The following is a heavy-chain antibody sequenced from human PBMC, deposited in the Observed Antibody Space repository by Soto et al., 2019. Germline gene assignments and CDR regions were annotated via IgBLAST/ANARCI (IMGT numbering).Heavy chain of an antibody. Sequence: QVQLQESGPGLVKPSGTLSLTCAVSGGSFTSNNWWTWVRQPPGQWLGWIGEIYRTGSTNYNPSLKSRVNISLDKSENQFSLKVPSLTAADTAVYYCASRDPGTSVDYWGQGTLVTVSS. CDR2: IYRTGST. D-gene: IGHD1-26*01. V-gene: IGHV4-4*02. CDR3: ASRDPGTSVDY. J-gene: IGHJ4*02. CDR1: GGSFTSNNW.